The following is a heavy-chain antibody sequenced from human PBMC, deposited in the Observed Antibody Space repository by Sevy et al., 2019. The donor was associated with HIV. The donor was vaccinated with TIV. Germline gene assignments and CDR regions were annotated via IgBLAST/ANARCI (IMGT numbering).Heavy chain of an antibody. Sequence: GGSLRLSCVASGFTFSSYEMNWVRQAPGKGLEWVSYISNSGTSMYYSDSVKGRFTISRDNARNPLYLQMNSLRAEDTAVYYCARDLPRSATTVAHFDCWGQGTLVTVSS. J-gene: IGHJ4*02. CDR3: ARDLPRSATTVAHFDC. CDR2: ISNSGTSM. CDR1: GFTFSSYE. V-gene: IGHV3-48*03. D-gene: IGHD4-17*01.